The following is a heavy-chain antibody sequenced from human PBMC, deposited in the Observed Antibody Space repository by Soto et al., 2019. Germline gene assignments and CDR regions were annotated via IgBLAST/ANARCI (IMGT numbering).Heavy chain of an antibody. CDR1: GGSISSGGYY. J-gene: IGHJ6*02. Sequence: PSETLSLTCTVSGGSISSGGYYWSWIRQHPGKCLEWIGYIYYSGSTYYNPSLKSRVTISVDTSKNQFSLKLSSVTAADTAVYYCARDGAQYSSSRYYYGMDVWGQGTTVTVYS. CDR2: IYYSGST. D-gene: IGHD6-6*01. CDR3: ARDGAQYSSSRYYYGMDV. V-gene: IGHV4-31*03.